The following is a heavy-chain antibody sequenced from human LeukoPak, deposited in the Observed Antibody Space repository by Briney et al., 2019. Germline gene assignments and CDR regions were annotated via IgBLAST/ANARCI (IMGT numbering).Heavy chain of an antibody. J-gene: IGHJ5*02. D-gene: IGHD3-10*01. V-gene: IGHV4-34*01. CDR2: INHSGST. CDR3: ARGLLLWFRELSA. Sequence: PSETLSLTCAVYGGSFSGYYWSWIRQPPGKGLEWIGEINHSGSTNYNPSLKSRVTISVGTSKNQFSLKLSSATAADTAVYYCARGLLLWFRELSAWGQGTLVTVSS. CDR1: GGSFSGYY.